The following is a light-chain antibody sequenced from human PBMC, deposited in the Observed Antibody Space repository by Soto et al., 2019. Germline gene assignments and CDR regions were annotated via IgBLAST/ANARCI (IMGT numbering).Light chain of an antibody. J-gene: IGKJ1*01. V-gene: IGKV1-5*01. CDR3: QQYNSYSKT. Sequence: DIQMTQPPSTLSASVGDRVTITCRASQSISSWLAWYQQKPGKAPKLLIYDASSLESGVPSRFSGSGTGTEFTLTISSLQPDDFATYSCQQYNSYSKTFGQGTKVEIK. CDR2: DAS. CDR1: QSISSW.